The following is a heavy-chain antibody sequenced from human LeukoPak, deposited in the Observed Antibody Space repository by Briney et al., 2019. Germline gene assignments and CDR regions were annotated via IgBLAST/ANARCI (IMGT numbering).Heavy chain of an antibody. Sequence: SETLSLTCAVYGGSFSGYYWSWIRQPPGKGLEWIGEINHSGSTNYNPSLKSRVTISVDTSKNQFSLELSSVTAADTAVYYCARGGGIQLWFVWFDPWGQGTLVTVSS. CDR3: ARGGGIQLWFVWFDP. CDR1: GGSFSGYY. CDR2: INHSGST. J-gene: IGHJ5*02. D-gene: IGHD5-18*01. V-gene: IGHV4-34*01.